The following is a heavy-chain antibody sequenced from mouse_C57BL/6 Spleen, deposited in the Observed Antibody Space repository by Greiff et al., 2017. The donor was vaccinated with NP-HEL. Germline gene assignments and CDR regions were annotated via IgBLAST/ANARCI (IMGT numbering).Heavy chain of an antibody. CDR3: AFITTVVPYAMDY. CDR2: IHPNSGST. CDR1: GYTFTSYW. V-gene: IGHV1-64*01. J-gene: IGHJ4*01. D-gene: IGHD1-1*01. Sequence: QVQLKQPGAELVKPGASVKLSCKASGYTFTSYWMHWVKQRPGQGLEWIGMIHPNSGSTNYNEKFKSKATLTVDKSSSTAYMQLSSLTSEDSAVYYCAFITTVVPYAMDYWGQGTSVTVSS.